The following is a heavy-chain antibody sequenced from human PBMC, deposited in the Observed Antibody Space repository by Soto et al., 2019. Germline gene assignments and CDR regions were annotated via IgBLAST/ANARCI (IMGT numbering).Heavy chain of an antibody. D-gene: IGHD6-13*01. V-gene: IGHV3-33*01. CDR1: GFTFSSYG. CDR2: IWYDGSNK. Sequence: SLRLSCAASGFTFSSYGMHWVRQAPGKGLEWVAVIWYDGSNKYYADSVKGRFTISRDNSKNTLYLQMNSLRAEDTAVYYCAREAAAGIVFYYFDYWGQGTLVTVSS. J-gene: IGHJ4*02. CDR3: AREAAAGIVFYYFDY.